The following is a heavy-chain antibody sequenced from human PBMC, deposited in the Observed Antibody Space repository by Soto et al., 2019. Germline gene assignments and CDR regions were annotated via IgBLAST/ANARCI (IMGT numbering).Heavy chain of an antibody. CDR1: GYTFTSYD. V-gene: IGHV1-8*03. CDR2: MNPNIGNT. J-gene: IGHJ3*02. D-gene: IGHD3-9*01. CDR3: ASSEIFYGNAFDI. Sequence: ASVKVSCKASGYTFTSYDISWVRQATGQGLEWMGWMNPNIGNTSYAQKFQGRVTITTNTSTSTAYMGLSSLRSEDTAVYYSASSEIFYGNAFDIWGRGAMVTVSS.